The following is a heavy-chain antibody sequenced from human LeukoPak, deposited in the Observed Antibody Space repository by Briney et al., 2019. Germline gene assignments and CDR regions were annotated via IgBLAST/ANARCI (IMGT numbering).Heavy chain of an antibody. J-gene: IGHJ4*02. CDR2: IIPILGIA. V-gene: IGHV1-69*04. CDR3: ARDVSEQWLVRRIFDY. Sequence: SVKVSYKASGGTFSSYAISWVRQAPGQGLEWMGRIIPILGIANYAQKFQGRVTITADKSTSTAYMELSSLRSEDTAVYYCARDVSEQWLVRRIFDYWGQGTLVTVSS. CDR1: GGTFSSYA. D-gene: IGHD6-19*01.